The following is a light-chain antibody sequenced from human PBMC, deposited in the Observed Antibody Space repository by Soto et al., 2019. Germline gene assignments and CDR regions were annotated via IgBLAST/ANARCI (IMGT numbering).Light chain of an antibody. CDR1: QSISNR. CDR3: QHRYNWPLT. J-gene: IGKJ4*01. CDR2: DAS. V-gene: IGKV1-5*01. Sequence: DIQMTQSPSTLSASVEDRVTITCRASQSISNRLAWYQQKPGKAPKVLIYDASSLESGVPSRFSGSGSATEFIFTISSLQPEDFAIYYCQHRYNWPLTFGAGTKVEIK.